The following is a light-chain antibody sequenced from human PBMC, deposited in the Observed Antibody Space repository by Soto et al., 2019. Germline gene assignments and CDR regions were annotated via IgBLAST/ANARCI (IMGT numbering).Light chain of an antibody. V-gene: IGKV3-20*01. Sequence: EIVLTQSPGTLSLCPGERATLSCRASQSVSSSYVAWYQQKPGQAPRLLIYGASSRATGIPDRFSGSGSGTDFTLTISRLEPEDFAVYYCQQYGSSPPRTFGQGTKLEIK. CDR3: QQYGSSPPRT. CDR2: GAS. J-gene: IGKJ2*01. CDR1: QSVSSSY.